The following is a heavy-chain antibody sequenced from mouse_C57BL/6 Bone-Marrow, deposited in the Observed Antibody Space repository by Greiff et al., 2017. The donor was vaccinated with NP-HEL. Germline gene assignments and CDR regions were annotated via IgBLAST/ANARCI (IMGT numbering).Heavy chain of an antibody. Sequence: VQLQQPGAELVKPGASVKLSCKASGYTFTSYWMPWVKQRPGQGLEWIGEIGPSGSYTNYHQKFKGQATLTVDTSSSTAYMQLSSLTSEDSAVYYCARSPYNYVNYWGQGTTLTVSS. CDR2: IGPSGSYT. V-gene: IGHV1-50*01. CDR3: ARSPYNYVNY. CDR1: GYTFTSYW. D-gene: IGHD1-3*01. J-gene: IGHJ2*01.